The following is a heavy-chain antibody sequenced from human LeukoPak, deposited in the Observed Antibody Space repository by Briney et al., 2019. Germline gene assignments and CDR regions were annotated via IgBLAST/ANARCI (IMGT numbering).Heavy chain of an antibody. J-gene: IGHJ3*02. Sequence: PSETLSLTCTVSGVSGCSDHWTWMRQPPGKGLEWLGKIDYPGSANYNPSLKSRVTILVDTSKKQFSLKLSSVTAADTAVYYCARGGGLLGYCSGGSCHAFDIWGQGTMVTVSS. CDR3: ARGGGLLGYCSGGSCHAFDI. D-gene: IGHD2-15*01. CDR1: GVSGCSDH. CDR2: IDYPGSA. V-gene: IGHV4-59*02.